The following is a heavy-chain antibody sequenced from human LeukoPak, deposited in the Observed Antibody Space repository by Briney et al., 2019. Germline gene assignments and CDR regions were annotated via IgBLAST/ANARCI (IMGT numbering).Heavy chain of an antibody. Sequence: SETLSLTCAVSGGSISSSNWWSWVRQPSGKGLEWIGEIYHSGSTNYNPSLKSRVTISVDKSKNQFSLKLSSVTAADTAVYYCARDSRLWFGELLSDYYYYGMDVWGQGTTVTVSS. V-gene: IGHV4-4*02. D-gene: IGHD3-10*01. CDR3: ARDSRLWFGELLSDYYYYGMDV. CDR2: IYHSGST. J-gene: IGHJ6*02. CDR1: GGSISSSNW.